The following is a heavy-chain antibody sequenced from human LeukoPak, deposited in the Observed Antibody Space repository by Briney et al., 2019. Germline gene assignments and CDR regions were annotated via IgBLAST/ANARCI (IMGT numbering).Heavy chain of an antibody. J-gene: IGHJ6*02. D-gene: IGHD3-3*01. V-gene: IGHV4-34*01. CDR3: ARALPCITIFGVVIQCGMDV. CDR1: GGSFSGCY. CDR2: INHSGST. Sequence: SETLSLTCAVYGGSFSGCYWSWIRQPPGKGLEWIGEINHSGSTNYDPSLKSRVTISVDTSKNQFSLKLSSVTAADTAVYYCARALPCITIFGVVIQCGMDVWGQGTTVTVSS.